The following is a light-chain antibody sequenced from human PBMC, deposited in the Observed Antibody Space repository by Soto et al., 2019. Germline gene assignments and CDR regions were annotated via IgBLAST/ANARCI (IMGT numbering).Light chain of an antibody. Sequence: ETVLTQSPGTVSLSPGESATLSCRASQSISTSYLAWYQQKPGQAPRLLIYGSSSRATGIPDRFSGSGSGTDFTLTISSLEPEDFAVYYCQQYGSSPQDTFGQGTKVDI. CDR2: GSS. CDR3: QQYGSSPQDT. V-gene: IGKV3-20*01. J-gene: IGKJ1*01. CDR1: QSISTSY.